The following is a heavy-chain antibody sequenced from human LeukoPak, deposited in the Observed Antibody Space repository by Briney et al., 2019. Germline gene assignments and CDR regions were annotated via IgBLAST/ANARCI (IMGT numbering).Heavy chain of an antibody. Sequence: SETLSLTCAVYGGSFSGYYWSWIRQPPGKGLEWIGEINRSGSTNYNPSLKSRVTISVDTSKNQFSLKLSSVTAADTAVYYCARGTGRTYDFWGGYSHGFNYFDYWGQGTLVTVSS. CDR3: ARGTGRTYDFWGGYSHGFNYFDY. V-gene: IGHV4-34*01. CDR2: INRSGST. J-gene: IGHJ4*02. D-gene: IGHD3-3*01. CDR1: GGSFSGYY.